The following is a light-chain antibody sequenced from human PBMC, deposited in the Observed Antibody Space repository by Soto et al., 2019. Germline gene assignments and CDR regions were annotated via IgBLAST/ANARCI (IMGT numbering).Light chain of an antibody. V-gene: IGLV2-14*01. CDR2: DVS. CDR3: SSYTSSSSLWV. Sequence: QSALTQPASVSGSPGQSITISCTGTSSDVGGYNYVSWYQQHPGKAPKLMIYDVSNRPSGVSNRFSGSKSGNTASLTISALQAEDEADYYCSSYTSSSSLWVFGTGTKFTAL. CDR1: SSDVGGYNY. J-gene: IGLJ1*01.